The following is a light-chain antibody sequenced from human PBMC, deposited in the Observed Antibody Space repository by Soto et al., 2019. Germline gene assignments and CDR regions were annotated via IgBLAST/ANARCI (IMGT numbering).Light chain of an antibody. J-gene: IGLJ1*01. CDR2: DDN. V-gene: IGLV1-51*01. CDR3: GSWDSSLSAYV. Sequence: QSVLTQPPSVSAASGQKVTISCSGSSSNIGGNSVSWYQQLPGTAPILLIYDDNKRPSGIPDRFSGSKSGTSATLGITGFQTGDEADYYCGSWDSSLSAYVFGTGTKVTVL. CDR1: SSNIGGNS.